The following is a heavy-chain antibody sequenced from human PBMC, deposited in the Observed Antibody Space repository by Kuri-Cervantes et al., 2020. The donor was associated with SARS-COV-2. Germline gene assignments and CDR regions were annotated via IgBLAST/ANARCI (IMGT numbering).Heavy chain of an antibody. J-gene: IGHJ6*02. V-gene: IGHV3-74*01. CDR3: ARAGTASGYDQYYYYYGMDV. CDR2: INSDGSST. CDR1: GFTFSSYW. Sequence: GESLKISCAASGFTFSSYWMHWARQAPGKGLVWVSRINSDGSSTSYADSVKGRFTISRDNAKNTLYLQMNSLRAEDTAVYYCARAGTASGYDQYYYYYGMDVWGQGTTVTVSS. D-gene: IGHD5-12*01.